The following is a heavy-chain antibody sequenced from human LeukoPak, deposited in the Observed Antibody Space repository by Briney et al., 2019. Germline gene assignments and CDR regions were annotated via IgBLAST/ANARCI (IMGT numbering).Heavy chain of an antibody. Sequence: GASVKVSCKASGYTFTGYYIHWVRQAPRQGLEWMGWINPNSGDTDYAQKFQGRVTMTRDTSISTTYMELSRLASDDTAIYYCARDRTASWYGGEDYWGQGTLATVSS. D-gene: IGHD6-13*01. CDR1: GYTFTGYY. CDR3: ARDRTASWYGGEDY. V-gene: IGHV1-2*02. J-gene: IGHJ4*02. CDR2: INPNSGDT.